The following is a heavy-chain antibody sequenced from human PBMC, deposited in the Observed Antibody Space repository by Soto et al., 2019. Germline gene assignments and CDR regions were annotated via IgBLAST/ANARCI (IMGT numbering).Heavy chain of an antibody. CDR2: IDSSGEK. CDR3: ARRHLAVAVSPWFDP. D-gene: IGHD6-19*01. Sequence: QVTLKESGPVLVKPTETLTWRCTVSGLSITDSEMGVSWIRQPPGQPLEWLAHIDSSGEKSYRTFLKSRLANSKDTSKSQIVLTMTNMDPADTATYYCARRHLAVAVSPWFDPWGQGIPVTVSS. CDR1: GLSITDSEMG. V-gene: IGHV2-26*01. J-gene: IGHJ5*02.